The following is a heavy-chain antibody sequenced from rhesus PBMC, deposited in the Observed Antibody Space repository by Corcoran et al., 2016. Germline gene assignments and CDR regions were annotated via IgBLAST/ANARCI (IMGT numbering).Heavy chain of an antibody. Sequence: QLQLQESGPGLVKPSETLSLTCAVSGGSISSNWWIGRISGSGGSTSYNPSLMSRVTISTDTSKNQLSLKLISVPAADTAVYYCAREIGTVTTRGRNNRFDVWGPGVLVTVSS. CDR3: AREIGTVTTRGRNNRFDV. CDR1: GGSISSNW. D-gene: IGHD4-23*01. CDR2: ISGSGGST. J-gene: IGHJ5-1*01. V-gene: IGHV4-173*01.